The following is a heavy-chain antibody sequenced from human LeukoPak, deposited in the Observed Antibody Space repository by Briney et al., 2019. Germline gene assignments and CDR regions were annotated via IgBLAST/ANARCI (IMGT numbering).Heavy chain of an antibody. CDR3: ASRSVGLQRGPDY. CDR1: GGSISSSSYY. V-gene: IGHV4-39*07. D-gene: IGHD1-26*01. CDR2: IYYSGST. Sequence: KASETLSPTCTVSGGSISSSSYYWGWIRQPPGKGLEWIGSIYYSGSTYYNPSLKSRVTISVDTSKNQFSLKLSSVTAADTAVYYCASRSVGLQRGPDYWGQGTLVTVSS. J-gene: IGHJ4*02.